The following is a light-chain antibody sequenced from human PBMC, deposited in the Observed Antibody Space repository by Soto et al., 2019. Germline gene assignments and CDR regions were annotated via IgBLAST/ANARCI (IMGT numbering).Light chain of an antibody. V-gene: IGKV3-15*01. CDR3: QQHNQWPIT. J-gene: IGKJ5*01. CDR2: GAS. CDR1: QSVRSH. Sequence: VMTQSPATLSVSPGEGVTLPCRASQSVRSHLAWYQQKPGQAPRLLIYGASTRATGIPARFSGSGSGTEFTLTISSLQSEDFAVYYCQQHNQWPITFGQGTRLEIK.